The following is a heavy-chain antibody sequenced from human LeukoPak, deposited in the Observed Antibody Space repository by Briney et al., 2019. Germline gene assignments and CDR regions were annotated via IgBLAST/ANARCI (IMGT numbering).Heavy chain of an antibody. J-gene: IGHJ4*02. Sequence: ASVKVSCKASGYRFISHYIHWVRQAHGQGPEWLGWMHAGNGNTRYPEKFEGRVTMTRDTSSNTAYMDLTSLRSDDTAVYYCAREGSYCVGGDCYSFDFWGQGTLVTVSS. D-gene: IGHD2-21*02. CDR3: AREGSYCVGGDCYSFDF. V-gene: IGHV1-2*02. CDR1: GYRFISHY. CDR2: MHAGNGNT.